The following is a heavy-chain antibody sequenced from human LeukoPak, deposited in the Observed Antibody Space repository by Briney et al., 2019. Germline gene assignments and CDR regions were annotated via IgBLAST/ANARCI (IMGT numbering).Heavy chain of an antibody. CDR2: MNPNSGNT. CDR1: GYTFTSYD. V-gene: IGHV1-8*01. J-gene: IGHJ6*03. D-gene: IGHD6-13*01. CDR3: ARGLGYTATPYYYYYYMDV. Sequence: ASVKVSCKASGYTFTSYDINWVRQATGQELEWMGWMNPNSGNTGYAQKFQGRVTMTRNTSISTAYMELSSLRSEDTAVYYCARGLGYTATPYYYYYYMDVWGKGTTVTVSS.